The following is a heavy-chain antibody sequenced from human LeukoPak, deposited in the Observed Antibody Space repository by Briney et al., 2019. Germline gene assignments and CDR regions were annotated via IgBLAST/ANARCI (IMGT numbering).Heavy chain of an antibody. CDR3: ASGGWGSGYEYFDY. CDR2: IIPIFGTA. Sequence: GASVKVSCKASGGTFSSYAISWVRQAPGQGLEWMGGIIPIFGTANYAQKFQGRVTITADESTSTAYMGLSSLRSEDTAVYYCASGGWGSGYEYFDYWGQGTLVTVSS. D-gene: IGHD5-12*01. V-gene: IGHV1-69*13. J-gene: IGHJ4*02. CDR1: GGTFSSYA.